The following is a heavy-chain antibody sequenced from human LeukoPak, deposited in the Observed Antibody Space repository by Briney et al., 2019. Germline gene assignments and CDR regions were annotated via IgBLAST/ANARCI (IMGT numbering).Heavy chain of an antibody. CDR2: IYYSGST. CDR1: GGSISSYY. D-gene: IGHD3-10*01. V-gene: IGHV4-59*01. J-gene: IGHJ4*02. CDR3: ARDLFDSYGSGSYFGY. Sequence: SETLSLTCTVSGGSISSYYWSWIRQPPGKGLEWIGYIYYSGSTNYNPSLKSRVTISVDTSKNQFSLKLSSVTAADTAVYYCARDLFDSYGSGSYFGYWGQGTLATVSS.